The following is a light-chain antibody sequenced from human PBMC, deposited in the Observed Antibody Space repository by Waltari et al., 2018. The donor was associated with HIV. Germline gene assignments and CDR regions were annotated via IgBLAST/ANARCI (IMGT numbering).Light chain of an antibody. Sequence: QSALTQPASVSGSPGQSITISCTGTNSDVGSYNLVSWYQQHPGKAPKRMIYEGSKRPSGVSNRFSGSKSGNTASLTISGLQADDEADYYCCSYAGSNTFVFGTGTKVTVL. CDR3: CSYAGSNTFV. CDR1: NSDVGSYNL. V-gene: IGLV2-23*03. CDR2: EGS. J-gene: IGLJ1*01.